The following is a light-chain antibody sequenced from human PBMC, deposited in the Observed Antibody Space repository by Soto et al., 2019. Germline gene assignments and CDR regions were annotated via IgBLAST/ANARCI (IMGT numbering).Light chain of an antibody. CDR3: MQAIQTPWT. V-gene: IGKV2-28*01. CDR1: QNLRHSNGYSY. CDR2: LGS. Sequence: EIVMTQSPLSLPVTPGEPASISCRSSQNLRHSNGYSYLDWYLQKPGQSPQLLIYLGSNRASGVPERFSASVSGTDFTLKISRVEAEDVGVYYCMQAIQTPWTFGQGTKVEIK. J-gene: IGKJ1*01.